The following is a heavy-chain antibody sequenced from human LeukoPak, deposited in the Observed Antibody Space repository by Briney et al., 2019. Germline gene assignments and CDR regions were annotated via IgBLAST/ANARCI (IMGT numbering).Heavy chain of an antibody. J-gene: IGHJ6*02. CDR1: GYTFTSYG. D-gene: IGHD3-3*01. V-gene: IGHV1-18*01. CDR2: ISAYNGNT. CDR3: AREGRFLEWLYTRYYYYGMDV. Sequence: ASVKVSCKASGYTFTSYGISWVRQAPGQGLEWMGWISAYNGNTNYAQKLQGRVTMTTDTSTSTAYMELRSLRSDDTVVYYCAREGRFLEWLYTRYYYYGMDVWGQGTTVTVSS.